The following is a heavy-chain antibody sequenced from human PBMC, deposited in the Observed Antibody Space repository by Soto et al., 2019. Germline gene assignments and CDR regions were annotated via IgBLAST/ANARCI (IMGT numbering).Heavy chain of an antibody. J-gene: IGHJ3*02. D-gene: IGHD5-12*01. CDR3: ARVKTDIVATISAFDI. CDR2: IWYDGSNK. CDR1: GFTFSSYG. V-gene: IGHV3-33*01. Sequence: GGSLRLSCAASGFTFSSYGMHWVRQAPGKGLEWVAVIWYDGSNKYYADSVKGRFTISRDNSKNTLYLQMNSLRAEDTAVYYCARVKTDIVATISAFDIWGQGTMVTVSS.